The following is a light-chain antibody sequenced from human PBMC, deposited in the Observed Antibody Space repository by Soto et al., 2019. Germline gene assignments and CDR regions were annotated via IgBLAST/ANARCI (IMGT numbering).Light chain of an antibody. CDR1: QSISSY. V-gene: IGKV1-39*01. Sequence: DIHMTQSPSSLSASVGDTVTITCRASQSISSYLNWYQQKPGKAPKLLIYAASSLQSGVPSRFSGSGSGIDFTLNIRSLQPEDFANYYCQQSSSTPSLTLRGGTKVDIK. CDR3: QQSSSTPSLT. J-gene: IGKJ4*01. CDR2: AAS.